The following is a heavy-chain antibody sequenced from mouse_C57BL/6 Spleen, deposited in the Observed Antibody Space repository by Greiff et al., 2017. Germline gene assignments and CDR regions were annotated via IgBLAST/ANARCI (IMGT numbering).Heavy chain of an antibody. Sequence: EVQLQESGTVLARPGASVKMSCKTSGYTFTSYWMHWVKQRPGQGLEWIGAIYPGNSDTSYNQKFKGKAKLTAVTSDSTACMELSSLTNEDSAVYYSTRDYGSRRFAYWGQGTLVTVSA. CDR3: TRDYGSRRFAY. J-gene: IGHJ3*01. D-gene: IGHD1-1*01. V-gene: IGHV1-5*01. CDR1: GYTFTSYW. CDR2: IYPGNSDT.